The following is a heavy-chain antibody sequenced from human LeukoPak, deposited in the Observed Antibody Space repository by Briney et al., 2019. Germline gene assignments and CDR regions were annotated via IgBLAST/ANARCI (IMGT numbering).Heavy chain of an antibody. V-gene: IGHV4-59*08. J-gene: IGHJ6*02. D-gene: IGHD6-19*01. Sequence: WETLSLTCTVSGASSSSYYRSWIRQPPGKGLEWIGYIYYSGSTNYNPSLKSRVTISVDTSKNQFSLKLSSVTAADTAVYYGARIQYSSGWYYYYGMDVWGQGTTVTVSS. CDR3: ARIQYSSGWYYYYGMDV. CDR1: GASSSSYY. CDR2: IYYSGST.